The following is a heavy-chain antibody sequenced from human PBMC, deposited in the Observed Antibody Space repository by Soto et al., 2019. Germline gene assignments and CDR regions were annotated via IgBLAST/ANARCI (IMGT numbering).Heavy chain of an antibody. Sequence: SVKVSCKASGGTFSSYTISWVRQAPGQGLEWMGRIIPILGIANYAQKFQGRVTITADKSTSTAYMELSSLRSEDTAVYYCASDPDCSGGSCYRYFDYWGQGTLVTVSS. CDR1: GGTFSSYT. CDR2: IIPILGIA. J-gene: IGHJ4*02. CDR3: ASDPDCSGGSCYRYFDY. V-gene: IGHV1-69*02. D-gene: IGHD2-15*01.